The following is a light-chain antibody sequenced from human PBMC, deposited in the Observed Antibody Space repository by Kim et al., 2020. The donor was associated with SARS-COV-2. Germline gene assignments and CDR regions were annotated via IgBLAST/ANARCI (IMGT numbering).Light chain of an antibody. J-gene: IGKJ1*01. CDR2: RAA. Sequence: VSPGEPAPRSCRASQSISSDLAWYQRKRRQPPRLLIFRAATRATCIPARFSGSGSGSEFTLTLSTLHSEDSAVYYCEQFKTRPRTFGQGTQGDI. CDR3: EQFKTRPRT. CDR1: QSISSD. V-gene: IGKV3-15*01.